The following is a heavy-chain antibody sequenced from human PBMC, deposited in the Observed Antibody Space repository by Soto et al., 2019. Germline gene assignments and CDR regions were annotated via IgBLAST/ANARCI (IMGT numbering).Heavy chain of an antibody. CDR3: PRKHLRGLLDY. Sequence: SSSVSGGYSINRDYYWSSIKKPPGKGLEGIGYIYYSGSTYYNPSLKSRLTISVATSKTQLPLQLSPVTAADPAAYYCPRKHLRGLLDYWAQGTLVTRSS. D-gene: IGHD1-26*01. CDR2: IYYSGST. CDR1: GGYSINRDYY. V-gene: IGHV4-30-4*01. J-gene: IGHJ4*02.